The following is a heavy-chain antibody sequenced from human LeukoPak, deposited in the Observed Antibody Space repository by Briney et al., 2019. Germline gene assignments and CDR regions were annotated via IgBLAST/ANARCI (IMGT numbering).Heavy chain of an antibody. J-gene: IGHJ5*02. CDR1: GFTFSSYA. CDR2: ISGSGGST. CDR3: AKDRGSSRLNWFDP. Sequence: GGSLRLSCAASGFTFSSYAMSWVRQAPGKGLEWVSAISGSGGSTYYADSVKGRFTISRDNSKNALYLQMNSLRAEDTAVYYCAKDRGSSRLNWFDPWGQGALVTVPS. D-gene: IGHD6-13*01. V-gene: IGHV3-23*01.